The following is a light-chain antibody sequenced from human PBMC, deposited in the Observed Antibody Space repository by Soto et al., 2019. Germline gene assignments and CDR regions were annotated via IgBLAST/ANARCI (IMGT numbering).Light chain of an antibody. Sequence: QSVLTQPPSASGTPGQRVTISCSGSSSNIGSHTVNWYQQLPGTAPRLLIYNNNRRPSGVPDRFSGSKSGTSASLAISGLRSEDEADYYCAAWDDSVTGVFGGGTKLTVL. CDR1: SSNIGSHT. CDR2: NNN. CDR3: AAWDDSVTGV. V-gene: IGLV1-44*01. J-gene: IGLJ3*02.